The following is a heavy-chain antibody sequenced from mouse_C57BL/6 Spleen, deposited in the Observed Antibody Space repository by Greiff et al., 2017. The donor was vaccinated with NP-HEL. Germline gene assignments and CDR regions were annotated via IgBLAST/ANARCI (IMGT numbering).Heavy chain of an antibody. CDR3: AREGLDYAMDY. J-gene: IGHJ4*01. V-gene: IGHV1-78*01. D-gene: IGHD2-4*01. CDR1: GYTFTDHT. Sequence: VQLQQSDAELVKPGASVKISCKVSGYTFTDHTIHWMKQRPEQGLEWIGYIYTRDGSTKYNAKFKGKATLTADKSSSTAFMQLNSLTSEDSAVYFCAREGLDYAMDYWGQGTSVTVSS. CDR2: IYTRDGST.